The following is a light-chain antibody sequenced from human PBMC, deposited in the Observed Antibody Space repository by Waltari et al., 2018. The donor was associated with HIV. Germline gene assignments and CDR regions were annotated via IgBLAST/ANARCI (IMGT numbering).Light chain of an antibody. CDR3: SSYAGINPVV. V-gene: IGLV2-8*01. J-gene: IGLJ2*01. CDR1: SSDVGRYAY. Sequence: QSALTQPPSASGSPGQSVTISCTGTSSDVGRYAYVYSYQQHPGKAPKLLIFEVNKRPSGVPDRFSGSKSGNTASLTVSGLQAEDEAEYSCSSYAGINPVVFGGGTKLTVL. CDR2: EVN.